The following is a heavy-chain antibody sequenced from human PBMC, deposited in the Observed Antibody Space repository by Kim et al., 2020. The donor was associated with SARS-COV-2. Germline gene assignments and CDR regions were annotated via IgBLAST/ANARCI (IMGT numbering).Heavy chain of an antibody. J-gene: IGHJ4*02. CDR1: GHTLAELS. D-gene: IGHD2-21*02. Sequence: ASVKVSCKVSGHTLAELSIHWVRQAPGKGPEWMGGFDPEEGDTFLPQKFQDRVTMTEATSADTAYMEKRSLTSEDTAVYFCATLHSKWGGDCYVVDYWGQ. CDR2: FDPEEGDT. V-gene: IGHV1-24*01. CDR3: ATLHSKWGGDCYVVDY.